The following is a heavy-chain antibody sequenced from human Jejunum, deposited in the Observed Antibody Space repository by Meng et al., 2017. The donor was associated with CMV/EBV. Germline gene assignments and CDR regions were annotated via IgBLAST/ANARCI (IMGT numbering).Heavy chain of an antibody. D-gene: IGHD3-16*01. Sequence: VDLVEAGAGMKQPEVSVKFSSTSSGYICTNYESNWVRQPTGQGLEWLECYVNNVDTYSAQKFQGGVTMATDTHKSTAFMERWGLRSDDTAVYCCARGTPGGSYSDYWGQGTLVTVSS. V-gene: IGHV1-18*01. CDR3: ARGTPGGSYSDY. CDR2: YVNNVDT. J-gene: IGHJ4*02. CDR1: GYICTNYE.